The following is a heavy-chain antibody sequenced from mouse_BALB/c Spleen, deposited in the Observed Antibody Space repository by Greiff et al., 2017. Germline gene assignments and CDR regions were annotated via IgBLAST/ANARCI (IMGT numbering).Heavy chain of an antibody. CDR3: ARNYYGSRRGFAY. Sequence: QQSCKASGYTFTSYWMHWVKQRPGQGLEWIGEINPSNGRTNYNEKFKSKATLTVDKSSSTAYMQLSSLTSEDSAVYYCARNYYGSRRGFAYWGQGTLVTVSA. CDR1: GYTFTSYW. D-gene: IGHD1-1*01. CDR2: INPSNGRT. J-gene: IGHJ3*01. V-gene: IGHV1S81*02.